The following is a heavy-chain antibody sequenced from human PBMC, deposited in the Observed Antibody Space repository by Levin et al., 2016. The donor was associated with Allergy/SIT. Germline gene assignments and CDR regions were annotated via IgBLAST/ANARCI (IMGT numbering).Heavy chain of an antibody. CDR3: ARVVWFGAPVDDP. CDR2: ISSSSSTI. V-gene: IGHV3-48*01. J-gene: IGHJ5*02. CDR1: GFIFSSYG. D-gene: IGHD3-10*01. Sequence: GESLKISCAASGFIFSSYGMNWVRQAPGKGLEWVSYISSSSSTIYYADSVRGRFTISRDNAKNSLYLQMNSLRAEDTAVYYCARVVWFGAPVDDPWGQGTLVTVSS.